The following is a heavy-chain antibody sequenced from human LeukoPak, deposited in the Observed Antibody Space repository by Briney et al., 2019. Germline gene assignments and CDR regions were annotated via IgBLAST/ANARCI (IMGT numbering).Heavy chain of an antibody. CDR1: GFTFSDYY. Sequence: PGGSLRLSCAASGFTFSDYYMNWLRQAPGKGLEWVSYISGRGTTISYADSVKGRFTISRDNANHSLYLQMNSLRVEDTAVYYCARTARAFDYWGQGTLVTVSS. CDR3: ARTARAFDY. D-gene: IGHD6-6*01. J-gene: IGHJ4*02. CDR2: ISGRGTTI. V-gene: IGHV3-11*01.